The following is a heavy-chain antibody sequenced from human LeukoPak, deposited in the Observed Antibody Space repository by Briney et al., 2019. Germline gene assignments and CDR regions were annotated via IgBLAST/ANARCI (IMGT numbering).Heavy chain of an antibody. CDR3: ASLSMYYDSSGSRDAFDI. J-gene: IGHJ3*02. D-gene: IGHD3-22*01. CDR2: ISTSSTYI. V-gene: IGHV3-21*01. CDR1: GFTFSGYT. Sequence: PGGSLRLSCAASGFTFSGYTMEWVRQSPGKGLEWVASISTSSTYIFYADSMKGRFTISRDNSKNTLYLQMNSLRAEDTAVYYCASLSMYYDSSGSRDAFDIWGQGTMVTVSS.